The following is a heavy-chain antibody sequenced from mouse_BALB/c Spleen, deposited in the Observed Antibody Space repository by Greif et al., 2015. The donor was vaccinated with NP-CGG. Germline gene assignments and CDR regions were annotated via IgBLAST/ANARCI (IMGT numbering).Heavy chain of an antibody. CDR2: IYPGSGST. Sequence: LKQSGSELVRPGASVKLSCKASGYTFTSYWMHWVKQRPGQGLEWIGNIYPGSGSTNYDEKSKSKATLTVDTSSXTAYMQLSSLTSEDSAVYYCTREFDYWGQGTTLTVSS. CDR3: TREFDY. J-gene: IGHJ2*01. V-gene: IGHV1S22*01. CDR1: GYTFTSYW.